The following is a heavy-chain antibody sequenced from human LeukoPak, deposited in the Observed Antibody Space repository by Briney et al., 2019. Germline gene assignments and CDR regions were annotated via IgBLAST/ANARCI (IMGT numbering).Heavy chain of an antibody. J-gene: IGHJ4*02. V-gene: IGHV3-74*01. CDR3: GVSGSYYDY. CDR2: INSDGASK. D-gene: IGHD3-10*01. CDR1: GFTFSSYW. Sequence: GGSLRLSCVASGFTFSSYWMLWVRQAPGKGLVWVSRINSDGASKNQADSVKGRFTISRDNAKDTLYLQMNSLRAEDTAVYYCGVSGSYYDYWGQGTLVTVSS.